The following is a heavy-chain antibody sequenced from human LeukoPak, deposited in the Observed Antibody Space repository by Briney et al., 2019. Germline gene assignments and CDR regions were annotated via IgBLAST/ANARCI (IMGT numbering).Heavy chain of an antibody. CDR3: ARPHYDFWSGYFDY. CDR1: GFTFSSYA. J-gene: IGHJ4*02. D-gene: IGHD3-3*01. V-gene: IGHV3-23*01. CDR2: ISGSGGST. Sequence: GSLRLSCAASGFTFSSYAMSWVRQAPGKGLEWVSAISGSGGSTYYADSVKGRFTISRDNSKNTLYLQMNSLRAEDTAVYYCARPHYDFWSGYFDYWGQGTLVTVSS.